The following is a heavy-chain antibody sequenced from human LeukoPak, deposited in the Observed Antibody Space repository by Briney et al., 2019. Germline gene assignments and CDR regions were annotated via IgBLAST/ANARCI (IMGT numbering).Heavy chain of an antibody. CDR3: ALGDILTGYWAGYFVY. D-gene: IGHD3-9*01. V-gene: IGHV1-18*01. CDR1: GYTFTTYG. CDR2: IYGYNGNT. J-gene: IGHJ4*02. Sequence: ASVTVSCKTSGYTFTTYGLSWVRQAPGQGLEWMGWIYGYNGNTNYAPKFQDRVTMTTDTSTRTAYMELKNLRSDDTAVYYCALGDILTGYWAGYFVYWGQGTLVAVSS.